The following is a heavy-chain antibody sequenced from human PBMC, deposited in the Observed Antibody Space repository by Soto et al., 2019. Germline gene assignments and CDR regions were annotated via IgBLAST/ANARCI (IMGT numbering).Heavy chain of an antibody. V-gene: IGHV3-7*05. CDR1: GFIFGDYW. CDR3: ARHHSGSSYFDY. D-gene: IGHD1-26*01. J-gene: IGHJ4*02. Sequence: GGSVRLSCAASGFIFGDYWMSWIRQAPGKGLEWVANTRQDGGEKNFVDSVKGRFIISRDNAKNSLYLQMNSLRAEDTAVYYCARHHSGSSYFDYWGLGTLVTVSS. CDR2: TRQDGGEK.